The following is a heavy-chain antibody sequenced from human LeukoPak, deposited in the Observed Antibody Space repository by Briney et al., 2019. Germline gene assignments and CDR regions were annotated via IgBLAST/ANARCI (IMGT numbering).Heavy chain of an antibody. J-gene: IGHJ4*02. Sequence: PGGSLRLSCAASGFTFSSHAMSWVRQAPGKGLEWVSAISGSGGSTYYADSVKGRFTISRDNSKNTLYLQMNSLRAEDTAVYYCAKAPSITMIVVVIGIDYWGQGTLVTVSS. CDR3: AKAPSITMIVVVIGIDY. V-gene: IGHV3-23*01. CDR1: GFTFSSHA. D-gene: IGHD3-22*01. CDR2: ISGSGGST.